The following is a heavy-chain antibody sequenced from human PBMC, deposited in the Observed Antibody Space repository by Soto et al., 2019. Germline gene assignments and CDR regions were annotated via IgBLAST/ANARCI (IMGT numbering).Heavy chain of an antibody. J-gene: IGHJ5*02. D-gene: IGHD2-8*01. CDR2: IWFDGSEK. CDR3: ARDGRPNRGWQNWLDP. V-gene: IGHV3-33*01. CDR1: GLTFSTYA. Sequence: QVQLVESGGGVVHPGQSLRLSCAASGLTFSTYAMHWVRQAPGKGLEWVAVIWFDGSEKYYADSVKGRFTISRDNSKDTLYLQMNGLRVEDTGVYWCARDGRPNRGWQNWLDPWGQGTLVTVSS.